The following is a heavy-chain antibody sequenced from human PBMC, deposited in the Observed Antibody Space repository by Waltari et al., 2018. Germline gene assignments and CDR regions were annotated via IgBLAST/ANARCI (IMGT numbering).Heavy chain of an antibody. V-gene: IGHV1-69*10. CDR1: GGTFSSYA. Sequence: QVQLVQSGAEVKKPGASVKVSCKASGGTFSSYAIRWVRKAPGQGLEWMGWISPLLGIANYEQKCQGRVTITADKSTSTAYMELSSLRSEDTAVYYCARDPVSEDYPDPYDAFDIWGQGTMVTVSS. CDR2: ISPLLGIA. D-gene: IGHD4-17*01. CDR3: ARDPVSEDYPDPYDAFDI. J-gene: IGHJ3*02.